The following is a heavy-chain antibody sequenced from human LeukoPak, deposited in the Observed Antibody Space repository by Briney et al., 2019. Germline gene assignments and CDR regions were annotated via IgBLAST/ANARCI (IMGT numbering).Heavy chain of an antibody. J-gene: IGHJ3*02. D-gene: IGHD3-22*01. V-gene: IGHV3-7*03. Sequence: GGSLRLSCAASGFTFSTYWMNWVRQAPGKGLEWVANIKQDGSEKYYVDSVKSRFTISRDNAKNSLYLQVNSLRAEDTAMYYCARARWRFTMIGPHDAFDIWGQGTMVTVSS. CDR2: IKQDGSEK. CDR3: ARARWRFTMIGPHDAFDI. CDR1: GFTFSTYW.